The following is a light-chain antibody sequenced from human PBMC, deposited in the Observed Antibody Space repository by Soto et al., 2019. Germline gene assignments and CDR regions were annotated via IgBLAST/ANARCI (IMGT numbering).Light chain of an antibody. CDR3: LESSSALT. CDR1: QSINIW. Sequence: DIQMTQSPSTLSASVGDRVTIACRASQSINIWLAWYQQKPGKAPKLLIYLASSLQSGVPSRFSGSGSGTDFTLTISSLQPEDLATYYCLESSSALTFGQGTRLEIK. CDR2: LAS. V-gene: IGKV1-39*01. J-gene: IGKJ5*01.